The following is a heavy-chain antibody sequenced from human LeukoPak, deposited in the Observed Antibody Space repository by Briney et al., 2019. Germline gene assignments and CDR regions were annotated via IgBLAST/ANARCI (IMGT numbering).Heavy chain of an antibody. V-gene: IGHV3-74*01. CDR3: AKDHYWSIDY. Sequence: GSLRLSCAASGFDFSSNWMQRVRPAPGPGLVWVSRIKGDGISTNYADSVKGRFTISRDIAKNTLYLQMNSLRAEDTGVYYCAKDHYWSIDYWGRGTLVTVSS. CDR2: IKGDGIST. CDR1: GFDFSSNW. J-gene: IGHJ4*02. D-gene: IGHD3-3*01.